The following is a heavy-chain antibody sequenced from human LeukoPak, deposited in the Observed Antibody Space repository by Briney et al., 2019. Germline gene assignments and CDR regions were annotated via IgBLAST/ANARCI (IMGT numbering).Heavy chain of an antibody. J-gene: IGHJ4*02. V-gene: IGHV4-59*01. Sequence: SETLSLTCTVSGGSISSYYWSWIRQPPGKGLEWIGYIYYSGSTNYNPSLKSRVTISVDTSKNQFSLKLSSVTAADTAVYYCARDRGPFDYWGQGTLVTVSS. CDR1: GGSISSYY. CDR3: ARDRGPFDY. D-gene: IGHD3-10*01. CDR2: IYYSGST.